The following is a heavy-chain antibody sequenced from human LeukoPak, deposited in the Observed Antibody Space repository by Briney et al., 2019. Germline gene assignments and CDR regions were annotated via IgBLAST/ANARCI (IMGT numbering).Heavy chain of an antibody. V-gene: IGHV3-23*01. D-gene: IGHD2-15*01. CDR2: ISGSGGST. J-gene: IGHJ4*02. CDR3: AKEPDIVVVVAAHFDY. CDR1: GFTFSSYA. Sequence: GGSLRLSCAASGFTFSSYAMSWVRQAPGKGLEWVSAISGSGGSTYYAGSVKGRFTISRDNSKNTLYLQMNSLRAEDTAVYYCAKEPDIVVVVAAHFDYWGQGTLVTVSS.